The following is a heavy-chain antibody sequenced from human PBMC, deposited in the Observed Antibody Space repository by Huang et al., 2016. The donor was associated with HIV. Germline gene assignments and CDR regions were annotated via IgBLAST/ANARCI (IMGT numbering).Heavy chain of an antibody. V-gene: IGHV4-34*02. CDR2: INDGGSF. J-gene: IGHJ6*03. CDR1: GGSFSGSY. CDR3: ARDPRAYKYGSGSYVQYYYHYIDV. D-gene: IGHD3-10*01. Sequence: QVQLQQWGAGLLKPSETLSLTCGVYGGSFSGSYWSWIRQTPGKGLEWIGEINDGGSFNYNPSLKSRVTKSVDTSKKQFSLKLESLTAADTAVFYCARDPRAYKYGSGSYVQYYYHYIDVWGKGTMVTVSS.